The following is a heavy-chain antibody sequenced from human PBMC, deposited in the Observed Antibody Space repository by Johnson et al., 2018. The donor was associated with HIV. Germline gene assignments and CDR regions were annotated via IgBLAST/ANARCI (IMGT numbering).Heavy chain of an antibody. D-gene: IGHD2-2*01. J-gene: IGHJ3*02. V-gene: IGHV3-7*01. CDR2: IKQDGSEK. Sequence: VQLVESGGGVVQPGRSLRLSCAASGFTFRNYAMHWVRQAPGKGLEWVANIKQDGSEKYYVDSVKGRFTISRDNAKNSLYLQMNSLRAEDTAVYYCARDVVPAANAFDIWGQGIMVIVSS. CDR3: ARDVVPAANAFDI. CDR1: GFTFRNYA.